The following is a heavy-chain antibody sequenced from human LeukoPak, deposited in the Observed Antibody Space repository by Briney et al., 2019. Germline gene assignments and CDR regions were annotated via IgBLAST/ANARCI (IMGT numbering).Heavy chain of an antibody. Sequence: GGSLRLSCAASGFTFSSYGMHWVRQAPGKGLEWVAFIRYDGSNKYYADSVKGRFAISRDNSKNTLYLQMNSLRAEDTAVYYCAKDEAVVAATAGGYWGQGTLVTVSS. J-gene: IGHJ4*02. CDR2: IRYDGSNK. CDR1: GFTFSSYG. CDR3: AKDEAVVAATAGGY. D-gene: IGHD2-15*01. V-gene: IGHV3-30*02.